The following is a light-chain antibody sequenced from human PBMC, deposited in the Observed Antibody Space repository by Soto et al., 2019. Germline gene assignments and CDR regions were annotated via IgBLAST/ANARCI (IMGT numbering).Light chain of an antibody. J-gene: IGKJ5*01. CDR2: GAS. CDR1: QSVISTY. V-gene: IGKV3-20*01. CDR3: QQLLSYPIT. Sequence: EIVLTQSPGTLSLSPGERATLSCRASQSVISTYLAWYQQKPGQAPRLLIYGASSRATGIPDRFSGSGSGTSFTLTISSLQPEDFATYYCQQLLSYPITFGQGTRLEIK.